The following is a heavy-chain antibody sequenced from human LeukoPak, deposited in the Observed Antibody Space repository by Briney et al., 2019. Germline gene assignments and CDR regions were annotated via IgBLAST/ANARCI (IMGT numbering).Heavy chain of an antibody. CDR1: GFTFSGYS. Sequence: GGSLRLSCAASGFTFSGYSMKWVRQAPGKGLEWVSYISDSSSTVYYADSVKGRFTISRDNAKNSLYLQMNSLRAEDTAVYYCARSYIAARPPGAFDIWGQGTVVTVSS. V-gene: IGHV3-48*04. CDR3: ARSYIAARPPGAFDI. J-gene: IGHJ3*02. CDR2: ISDSSSTV. D-gene: IGHD6-6*01.